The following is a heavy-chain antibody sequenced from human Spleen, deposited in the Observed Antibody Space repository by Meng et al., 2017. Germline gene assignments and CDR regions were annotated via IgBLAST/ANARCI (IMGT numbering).Heavy chain of an antibody. J-gene: IGHJ3*02. CDR2: IYPGDSDT. D-gene: IGHD3-10*01. CDR3: ARRVLLWFGEPHDAFDI. V-gene: IGHV5-51*01. Sequence: EESLKISCKGSGYRFTSYWIGWVRQMPGKGLEWMGIIYPGDSDTRYSPSFQGQVTISADKSISTAYLQWSSLKASDTAMYYCARRVLLWFGEPHDAFDIWGQGTTVTVSS. CDR1: GYRFTSYW.